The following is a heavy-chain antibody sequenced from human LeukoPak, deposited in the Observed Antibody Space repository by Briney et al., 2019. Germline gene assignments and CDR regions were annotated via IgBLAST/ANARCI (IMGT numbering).Heavy chain of an antibody. V-gene: IGHV1-18*01. D-gene: IGHD6-13*01. J-gene: IGHJ5*02. CDR3: ARDSPASGIAPTFDP. CDR1: GYTFTSYG. Sequence: ASVKVSCKASGYTFTSYGISWVRQAPGQGLEWMGGISAYNGNTNYAQKLQGRVTMTTDTSTSTAYMELRSLRSDDTAVYYCARDSPASGIAPTFDPWGQGTLVTVSS. CDR2: ISAYNGNT.